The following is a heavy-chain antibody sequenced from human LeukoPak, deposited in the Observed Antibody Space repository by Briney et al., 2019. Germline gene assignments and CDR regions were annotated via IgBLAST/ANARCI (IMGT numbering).Heavy chain of an antibody. CDR3: ARQSYGGAYYFFGY. V-gene: IGHV4-59*08. J-gene: IGHJ4*02. CDR2: IFYSGST. D-gene: IGHD1-26*01. CDR1: SGSIRGYY. Sequence: PSETLSLTCTVSSGSIRGYYWTWIRQPPGKGLEGIGNIFYSGSTNYNPSLKSRVTISVDTSKKQFSLKLTSVTAADTAVYYCARQSYGGAYYFFGYWGQGTLVAVSS.